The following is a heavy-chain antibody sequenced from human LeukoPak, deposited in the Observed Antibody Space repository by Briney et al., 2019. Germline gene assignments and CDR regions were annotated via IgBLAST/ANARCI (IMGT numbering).Heavy chain of an antibody. CDR1: GGSFSGYY. CDR3: ARGGWAYFDY. Sequence: SETLSLTCAVYGGSFSGYYRSWIRQPPGKGLEWIGEINHSGSTNYNPSLKSRVTISVDTSKNQFSLKLSSVTAADTAVYYCARGGWAYFDYWGQGTLVTVSS. J-gene: IGHJ4*02. CDR2: INHSGST. V-gene: IGHV4-34*01. D-gene: IGHD3-16*01.